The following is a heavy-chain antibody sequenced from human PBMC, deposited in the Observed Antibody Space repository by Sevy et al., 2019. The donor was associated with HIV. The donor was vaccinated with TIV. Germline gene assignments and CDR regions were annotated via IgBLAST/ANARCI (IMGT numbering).Heavy chain of an antibody. D-gene: IGHD6-13*01. Sequence: GGSLRLSCAASGFTFSSYGMHWVRHAPGKGLEWVAFIRYDGSNKYYADSVKGRFTISRDNSKNTLYLQMNSLRAEDTAVYYCAKMEGYSSSWYYYYYGMDVWGQGTTVTVSS. CDR2: IRYDGSNK. CDR3: AKMEGYSSSWYYYYYGMDV. J-gene: IGHJ6*02. V-gene: IGHV3-30*02. CDR1: GFTFSSYG.